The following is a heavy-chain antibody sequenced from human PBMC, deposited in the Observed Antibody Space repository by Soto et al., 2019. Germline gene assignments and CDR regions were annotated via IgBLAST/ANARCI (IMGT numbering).Heavy chain of an antibody. V-gene: IGHV3-53*01. CDR2: IYSEGTP. D-gene: IGHD3-9*01. CDR3: ARSTYYDILAGSYYYYAMDV. J-gene: IGHJ6*02. CDR1: GFTVGSNY. Sequence: GGSLRLSCAASGFTVGSNYMSWVRQAPGKGLEWVSVIYSEGTPYYADSVKGRFTISRENSSNKLYLHMNNLRAEDTAVYYCARSTYYDILAGSYYYYAMDVWGQGTTVTVSS.